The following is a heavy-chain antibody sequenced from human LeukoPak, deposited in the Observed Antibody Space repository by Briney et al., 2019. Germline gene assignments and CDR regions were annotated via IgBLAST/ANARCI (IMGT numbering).Heavy chain of an antibody. CDR1: GFTFTTYA. J-gene: IGHJ4*02. CDR3: ARGFQLSSFDY. Sequence: GGSLRLSCAASGFTFTTYAMHWVRQAPGRGLEYVSAISTDGGGTYYANSVKGRFTISRDNSKNTLYLQMGSLRVEDMAVYYCARGFQLSSFDYWGQGTLITVSA. V-gene: IGHV3-64*01. CDR2: ISTDGGGT. D-gene: IGHD2-2*01.